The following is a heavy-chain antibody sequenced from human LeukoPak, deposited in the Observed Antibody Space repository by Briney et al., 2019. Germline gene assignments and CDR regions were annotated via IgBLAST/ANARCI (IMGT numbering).Heavy chain of an antibody. D-gene: IGHD2-21*02. J-gene: IGHJ4*02. CDR2: IYYSGST. Sequence: SETLSLTCTVSGGSISSHYWSWIRQPPGKGLEWIGYIYYSGSTNYNPFLKSRVIISVDTSKNQFSLKLYSETAADTAVYYCARHRVGGDWYFDYWGQGTLVTVSS. CDR1: GGSISSHY. V-gene: IGHV4-59*11. CDR3: ARHRVGGDWYFDY.